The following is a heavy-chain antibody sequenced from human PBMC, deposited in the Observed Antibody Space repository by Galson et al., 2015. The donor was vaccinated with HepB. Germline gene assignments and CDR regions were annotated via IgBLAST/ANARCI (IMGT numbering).Heavy chain of an antibody. Sequence: SVKVSCKVSGYTLTELSIHWVRQAPGKGLEWMGGFDPEDGETIYAQKFQGRVTMTEDTFTDTAYMELSSLRSEDTAVYYCATDSLYSGSYLPKNFDYWGQGILVTVSP. D-gene: IGHD1-26*01. CDR2: FDPEDGET. J-gene: IGHJ4*02. CDR1: GYTLTELS. V-gene: IGHV1-24*01. CDR3: ATDSLYSGSYLPKNFDY.